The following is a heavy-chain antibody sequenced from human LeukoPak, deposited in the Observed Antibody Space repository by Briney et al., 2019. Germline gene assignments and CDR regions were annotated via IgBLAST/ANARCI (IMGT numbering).Heavy chain of an antibody. CDR2: IIPILGIA. Sequence: ASVTVSCKASGGTFSSYAISWVRQAPGQGLEWMGRIIPILGIANYAQKFQGRVTITADKSTSTAYMELSSLRSGDTAVYYCARGGYCSSTSCSSGWFDPWGQGTLVTVSS. J-gene: IGHJ5*02. CDR1: GGTFSSYA. V-gene: IGHV1-69*04. D-gene: IGHD2-2*01. CDR3: ARGGYCSSTSCSSGWFDP.